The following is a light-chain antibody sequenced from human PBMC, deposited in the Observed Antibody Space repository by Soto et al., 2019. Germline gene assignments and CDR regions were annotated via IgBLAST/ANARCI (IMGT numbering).Light chain of an antibody. CDR3: CSYAGSRNLV. J-gene: IGLJ2*01. Sequence: QSALTQPASVSGSPGQSITISCTGTSTDVGIYNLVSWYQQHPGKAPKLMIYEGSRRPSGISNRFSGSKSGNTASLTISGLQAEDEADYYCCSYAGSRNLVFGGGTQLTVL. CDR2: EGS. CDR1: STDVGIYNL. V-gene: IGLV2-23*01.